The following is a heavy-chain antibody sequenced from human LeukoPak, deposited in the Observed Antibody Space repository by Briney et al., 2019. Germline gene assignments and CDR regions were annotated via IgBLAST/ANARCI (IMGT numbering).Heavy chain of an antibody. J-gene: IGHJ4*02. D-gene: IGHD3-22*01. CDR1: GFTFSGSA. Sequence: PGGSLRLSCAASGFTFSGSAMHWVRQASGKGLEWVGRIRSKANSYAAAYAASVKGRFTISRDDSKNTAYLQMNSLKTEDTAVYYCTSSSPSGYKVDFDYWGQGTLVTVSS. CDR2: IRSKANSYAA. V-gene: IGHV3-73*01. CDR3: TSSSPSGYKVDFDY.